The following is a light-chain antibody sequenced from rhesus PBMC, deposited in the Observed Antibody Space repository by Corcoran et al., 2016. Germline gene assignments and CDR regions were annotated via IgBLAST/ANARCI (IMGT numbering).Light chain of an antibody. Sequence: DIQMTQSPSSLSASVGDRVTITCRASQTISRFLAWYQQKAGKVPKLLFYAASNLEIGVPSRFIGSGAGTDFIINISSLQPEDFATYYCRQHDSHPFTFGPVTKLDIK. CDR2: AAS. CDR1: QTISRF. J-gene: IGKJ3*01. V-gene: IGKV1S5*01. CDR3: RQHDSHPFT.